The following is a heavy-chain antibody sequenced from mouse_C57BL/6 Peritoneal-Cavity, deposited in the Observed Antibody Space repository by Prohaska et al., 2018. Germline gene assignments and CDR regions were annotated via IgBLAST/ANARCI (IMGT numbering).Heavy chain of an antibody. CDR3: ARINTHGIYY. CDR2: MNPDSSTI. D-gene: IGHD2-1*01. CDR1: GIDFSRYW. Sequence: EVTLLQSVCRLVQPRGSLKLPCAASGIDFSRYWMSWVLRASEKGLEWIGEMNPDSSTINYAPSLKDKFIISIENDKHTLHLEMSNVGFVETDLTCGARINTHGIYYWR. V-gene: IGHV4-1*01. J-gene: IGHJ4*01.